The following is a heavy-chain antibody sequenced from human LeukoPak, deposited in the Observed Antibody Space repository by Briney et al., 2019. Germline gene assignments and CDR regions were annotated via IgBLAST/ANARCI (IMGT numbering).Heavy chain of an antibody. CDR1: GFTFSSYG. J-gene: IGHJ4*02. D-gene: IGHD6-19*01. Sequence: PGRSLRLSCAASGFTFSSYGMHWVRQAPGKGLEWVAVISYDGSNKYYADSVKGRFTISRDNSKNTLYLQMNSLRAEDTAVYYCAKDRGSGWYEEPFHGGFDYWGQGTLVTVSS. CDR3: AKDRGSGWYEEPFHGGFDY. V-gene: IGHV3-30*18. CDR2: ISYDGSNK.